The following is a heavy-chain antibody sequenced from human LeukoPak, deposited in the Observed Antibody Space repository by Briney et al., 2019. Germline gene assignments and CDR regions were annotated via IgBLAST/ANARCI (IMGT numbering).Heavy chain of an antibody. V-gene: IGHV4-4*02. CDR2: IYHSGST. CDR1: GGSISSSNR. D-gene: IGHD4-17*01. J-gene: IGHJ4*02. CDR3: ASTLKPDYGDYWFDY. Sequence: SGTLSLTCAVSGGSISSSNRWSWVRQPPGKGLEWIGEIYHSGSTNYNPSLKSRVTISVDKSKNQFSLKLGSVTAADTAVYYCASTLKPDYGDYWFDYWGQGTLVTVSS.